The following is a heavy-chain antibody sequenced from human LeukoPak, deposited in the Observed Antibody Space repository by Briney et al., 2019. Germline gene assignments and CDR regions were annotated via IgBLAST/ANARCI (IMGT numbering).Heavy chain of an antibody. D-gene: IGHD3-10*01. J-gene: IGHJ4*02. CDR1: GYTFTSYG. V-gene: IGHV1-2*06. CDR2: INPNSGGT. CDR3: ARADGSGSYVY. Sequence: ASVKVSCKASGYTFTSYGISWVRQAPGQGLEWMGRINPNSGGTNYAQKFQGRVTMTRDTSISTAYMELSRLRSDDTAVYYCARADGSGSYVYWGQGTLVTVSS.